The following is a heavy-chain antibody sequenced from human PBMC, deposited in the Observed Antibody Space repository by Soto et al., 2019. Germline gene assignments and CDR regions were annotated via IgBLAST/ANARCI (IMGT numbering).Heavy chain of an antibody. J-gene: IGHJ5*02. CDR2: IVNDGSEQ. CDR1: GFSFRTHG. CDR3: ARADRFDANGLDH. Sequence: QVQLVESGGGVVRPGGSLRLSCTATGFSFRTHGMHWVRQAPGKGLEWVAVIVNDGSEQGHADSVEGRFTISRDNDRNSLYRHMSAVRAEDTARYYCARADRFDANGLDHWGQGTLVTVSS. D-gene: IGHD3-9*01. V-gene: IGHV3-33*01.